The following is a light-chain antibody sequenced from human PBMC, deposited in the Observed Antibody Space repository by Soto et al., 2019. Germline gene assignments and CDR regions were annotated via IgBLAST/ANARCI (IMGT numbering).Light chain of an antibody. J-gene: IGKJ2*01. CDR1: QSLLHSNGYNY. V-gene: IGKV2-28*01. Sequence: DVVMTQSPLSLPVTPGESASISCRSSQSLLHSNGYNYVDWYLQKPGQSPQLLIYLGSLRAVGVPDRFSGSGSGTDFTLKISRMEAEDVWVYYCMQAPQTPPYTFGQGTKVELK. CDR3: MQAPQTPPYT. CDR2: LGS.